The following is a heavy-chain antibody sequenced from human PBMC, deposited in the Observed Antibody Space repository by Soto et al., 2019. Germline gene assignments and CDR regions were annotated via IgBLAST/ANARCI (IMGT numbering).Heavy chain of an antibody. V-gene: IGHV3-74*01. CDR1: GFTFSSYW. CDR2: INSDGSST. Sequence: EVQLVESGGGLVQPGGSLRLSCAASGFTFSSYWMHWVRQAPGKGLVWVSRINSDGSSTFYADSVKGRFTISRDNAKNTLYLQMNSLRAEDTTVYYCARDYGDYPPSDYWGQGTLVTVSS. D-gene: IGHD4-17*01. J-gene: IGHJ4*02. CDR3: ARDYGDYPPSDY.